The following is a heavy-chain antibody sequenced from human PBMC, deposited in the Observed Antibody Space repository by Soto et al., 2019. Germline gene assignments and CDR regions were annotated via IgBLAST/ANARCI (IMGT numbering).Heavy chain of an antibody. CDR3: VKRTKPLRYYFEF. CDR2: ITSDGDNT. CDR1: GITFRNYA. D-gene: IGHD3-9*01. Sequence: GGSLRLSCSVSGITFRNYAMHWVLQAPGRGLEYVSGITSDGDNTWHAGSVKDRFTISRDNSDDTLYLQMSSLRVEDTAKYYSVKRTKPLRYYFEFWGPGTLVTVSS. J-gene: IGHJ4*01. V-gene: IGHV3-64D*08.